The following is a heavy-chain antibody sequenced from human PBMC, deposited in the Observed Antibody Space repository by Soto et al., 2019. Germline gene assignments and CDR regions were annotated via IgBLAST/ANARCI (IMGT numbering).Heavy chain of an antibody. Sequence: PSETLSLTCTVSGDSISSYYWSWIRQPPGKGLEWIGYIYYSGSTNYNPSLKSRVTISVDTSKNQFSLKLSSVTAADTAVYYCARKGQQLPGAYYYYYMDVWGKGTTVTVSS. D-gene: IGHD6-13*01. CDR3: ARKGQQLPGAYYYYYMDV. J-gene: IGHJ6*03. CDR1: GDSISSYY. V-gene: IGHV4-59*01. CDR2: IYYSGST.